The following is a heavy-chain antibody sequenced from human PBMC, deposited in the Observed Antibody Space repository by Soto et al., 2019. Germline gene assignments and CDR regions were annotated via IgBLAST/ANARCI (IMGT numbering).Heavy chain of an antibody. J-gene: IGHJ3*02. D-gene: IGHD2-15*01. Sequence: PSETLSLTCTVSGGSISSYYWSWIRQPPGKGLEWIGYIYYSGSTNYNPSLKSRVTISVDTSKNQFSLKLSSVTAADTAVYYCARGADIVVVVAATPIPDAFDIWGQGTMVTVS. V-gene: IGHV4-59*01. CDR3: ARGADIVVVVAATPIPDAFDI. CDR1: GGSISSYY. CDR2: IYYSGST.